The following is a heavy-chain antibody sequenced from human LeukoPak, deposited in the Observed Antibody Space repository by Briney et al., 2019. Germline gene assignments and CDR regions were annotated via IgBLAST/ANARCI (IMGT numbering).Heavy chain of an antibody. D-gene: IGHD1-1*01. V-gene: IGHV4-4*07. Sequence: PSETLSLTCTVSGGSISSYYWSWIRQPAGKGLEWIGRIYTSGSTNYNPSLKSRVTMSVDTSKNQFSLKLSSVTAADTAVYYCARGYWNDPFENWFDPWGQGTLVTVSS. J-gene: IGHJ5*02. CDR2: IYTSGST. CDR1: GGSISSYY. CDR3: ARGYWNDPFENWFDP.